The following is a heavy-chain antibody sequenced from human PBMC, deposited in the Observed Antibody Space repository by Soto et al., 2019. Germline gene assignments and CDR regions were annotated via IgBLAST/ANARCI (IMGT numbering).Heavy chain of an antibody. D-gene: IGHD2-21*02. CDR2: IIPIFGTA. CDR1: GGTFSSYA. V-gene: IGHV1-69*01. Sequence: QVQLVQSGAEVKKPGSSVKVSCKASGGTFSSYAISWVRQTPGQGLEWMGGIIPIFGTANYAQRFQGRATITADESTSTADIEVSSLRSEDTDVYYCARGIVVVTAKAGRNWFVHWCQGTLVTVSS. J-gene: IGHJ5*02. CDR3: ARGIVVVTAKAGRNWFVH.